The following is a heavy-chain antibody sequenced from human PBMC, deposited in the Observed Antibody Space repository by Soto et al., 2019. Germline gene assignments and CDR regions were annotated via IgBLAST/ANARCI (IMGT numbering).Heavy chain of an antibody. J-gene: IGHJ3*02. D-gene: IGHD3-16*02. Sequence: SETLSLTCTVSGGSISSYYWSWIRQPPGKGLEWIGYIYDNGNTNYNPSLKSRVTISVDTSENQFSLKLTSVTAADTAVYYCARDYYDYDYIWGSYRPRGPFDTWGQGTMVTVSS. CDR3: ARDYYDYDYIWGSYRPRGPFDT. V-gene: IGHV4-59*01. CDR1: GGSISSYY. CDR2: IYDNGNT.